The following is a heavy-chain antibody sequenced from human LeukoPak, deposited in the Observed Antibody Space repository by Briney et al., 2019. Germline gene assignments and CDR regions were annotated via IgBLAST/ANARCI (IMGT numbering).Heavy chain of an antibody. V-gene: IGHV3-15*04. Sequence: PGGSLRLSCAASGLTVNDAWMSWVRQAPGPGREWVGRFERKAGGGTVDYDAPVKGRFTISGDDSKNTLYLQMNSLKTEDTAVYYCTTVYSDSGGFYFNYCDYWGQGTLVTVST. CDR2: FERKAGGGTV. J-gene: IGHJ4*02. D-gene: IGHD3-22*01. CDR3: TTVYSDSGGFYFNYCDY. CDR1: GLTVNDAW.